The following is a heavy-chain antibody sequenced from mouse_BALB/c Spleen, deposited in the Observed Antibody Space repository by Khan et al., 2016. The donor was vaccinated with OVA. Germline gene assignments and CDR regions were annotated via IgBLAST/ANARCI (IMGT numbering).Heavy chain of an antibody. CDR2: INTYTGEP. Sequence: QIQLVQSGPELKKPGETVKISCKASGYTFTNSGMNWVKQAPGKGLKWMGWINTYTGEPTYADDFKGRFAFSLETSASPAYLQINNLKSEDTATYFCARPPYFSYVLVYWGQGTSVTGSS. CDR3: ARPPYFSYVLVY. CDR1: GYTFTNSG. J-gene: IGHJ4*01. V-gene: IGHV9-3-1*01. D-gene: IGHD2-10*01.